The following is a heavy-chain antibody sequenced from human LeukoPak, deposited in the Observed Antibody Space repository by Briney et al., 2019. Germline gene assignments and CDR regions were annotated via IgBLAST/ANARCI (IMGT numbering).Heavy chain of an antibody. CDR2: IPYDGNEK. J-gene: IGHJ4*02. D-gene: IGHD3-10*01. CDR3: TRGYGSFDN. Sequence: GRSLRLSCAASGFTFISYDMHWVRQAPGKGLEWVATIPYDGNEKYYADSVKGRFTISRDNSKNTLYLQMNSLIAEDTAVYYCTRGYGSFDNWGQGTLVIVSS. CDR1: GFTFISYD. V-gene: IGHV3-30*03.